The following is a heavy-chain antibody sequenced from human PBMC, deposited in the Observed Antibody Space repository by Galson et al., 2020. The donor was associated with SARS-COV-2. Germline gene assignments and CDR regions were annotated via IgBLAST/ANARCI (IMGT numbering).Heavy chain of an antibody. CDR3: ARTSSTATREYYFDY. CDR1: GDSINNDDFY. D-gene: IGHD4-17*01. V-gene: IGHV4-30-4*01. CDR2: IHSSGNT. Sequence: SETLSLTCSVSGDSINNDDFYWSCIRQTPGTGLEWIGDIHSSGNTYYNPSLMSRGTISVDTSKNQFSLRLSSVTAADTAVYFCARTSSTATREYYFDYWGQGTLVSVSS. J-gene: IGHJ4*02.